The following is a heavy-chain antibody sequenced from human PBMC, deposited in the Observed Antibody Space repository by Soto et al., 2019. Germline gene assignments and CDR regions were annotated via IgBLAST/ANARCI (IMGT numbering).Heavy chain of an antibody. J-gene: IGHJ4*02. V-gene: IGHV4-39*01. CDR2: IYYSGST. D-gene: IGHD6-13*01. CDR1: GGSISSSSYY. Sequence: QLQLQESGPGLVKPSETLSLTCTVSGGSISSSSYYWGWIRQPPGKGLEWIGSIYYSGSTYYNPSLKSRVTISVDTSKNQFSLKLSSVAAADTAVYYCGRFIAAAWGGGYYFDYWGQGTLVTVSS. CDR3: GRFIAAAWGGGYYFDY.